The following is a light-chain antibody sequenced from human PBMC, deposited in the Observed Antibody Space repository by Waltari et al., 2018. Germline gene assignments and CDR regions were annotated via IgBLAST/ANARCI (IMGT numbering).Light chain of an antibody. J-gene: IGLJ2*01. Sequence: QSALTPPASVSGSPGQSITISCPGTSSDVGNYKRFSWYQQHPGKAPKLRIYAVSKRPSGVSDRFSGSKSGDMASLTISGLQPEDEAEYFCSSYAGSSKGVFGGGTKVTVL. CDR2: AVS. CDR1: SSDVGNYKR. V-gene: IGLV2-23*02. CDR3: SSYAGSSKGV.